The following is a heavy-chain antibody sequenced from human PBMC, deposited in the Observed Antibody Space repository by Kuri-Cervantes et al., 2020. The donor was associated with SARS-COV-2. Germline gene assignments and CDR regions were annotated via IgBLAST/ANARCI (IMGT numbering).Heavy chain of an antibody. CDR2: IYHSGST. J-gene: IGHJ3*02. Sequence: SETLSLTCAVSGCTISSHYWSWIRQPPGKGLEWIGSIYHSGSTYYNPSLKSRVTIEVDTSKNQFPLKLSSVTAADTAVYYCARDKFEMATIPDAFDIWGQGTMVTVSS. CDR1: GCTISSHY. D-gene: IGHD5-24*01. CDR3: ARDKFEMATIPDAFDI. V-gene: IGHV4-38-2*02.